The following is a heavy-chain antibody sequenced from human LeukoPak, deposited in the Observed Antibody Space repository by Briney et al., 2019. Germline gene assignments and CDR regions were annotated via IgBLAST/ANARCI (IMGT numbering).Heavy chain of an antibody. J-gene: IGHJ4*02. CDR3: VREAGATRFFDY. CDR2: IYYSGGN. V-gene: IGHV4-39*07. D-gene: IGHD1-26*01. Sequence: KSSETLSLTCTVSGGSISSSGYYWGWIRQPPGKGLEWIGSIYYSGGNYYNPSLNSRVTISVDTSKNQFSLRLSSVTAADTAVYYCVREAGATRFFDYWGQETLVTVSS. CDR1: GGSISSSGYY.